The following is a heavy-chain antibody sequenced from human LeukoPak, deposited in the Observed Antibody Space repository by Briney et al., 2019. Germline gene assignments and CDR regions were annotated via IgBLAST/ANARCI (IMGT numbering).Heavy chain of an antibody. V-gene: IGHV1-18*01. D-gene: IGHD3-9*01. CDR1: GYTFTSYG. J-gene: IGHJ4*02. CDR2: ISAYNGNT. Sequence: GASVKVSCKASGYTFTSYGISWVRQAPGQGLEWMGWISAYNGNTNYAQKLQGRGTMTTDTATSTADMELRSLRSDDTAVYYCVRHADVLRYFDWSNSPYYFDYWGQGTLVTVSS. CDR3: VRHADVLRYFDWSNSPYYFDY.